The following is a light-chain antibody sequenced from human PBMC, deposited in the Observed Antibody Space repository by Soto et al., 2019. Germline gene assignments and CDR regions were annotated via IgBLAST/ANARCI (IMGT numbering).Light chain of an antibody. J-gene: IGLJ3*02. V-gene: IGLV1-47*01. CDR1: RSNIGTNY. CDR3: AAWDDSLTGWV. Sequence: QSVLTQPPSASGTPGQRVTISCSGSRSNIGTNYVYWYQHLPGTAPKLLIYRNNEWPSGVPERFSGAKSGTSASLAISGLRSEDEGDYYCAAWDDSLTGWVFGGGTKVTAL. CDR2: RNN.